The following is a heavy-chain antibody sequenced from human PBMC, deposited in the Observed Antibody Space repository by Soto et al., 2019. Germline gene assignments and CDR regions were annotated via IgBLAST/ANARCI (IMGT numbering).Heavy chain of an antibody. J-gene: IGHJ6*02. CDR3: AKVRPSLGGTGRGAMDV. CDR1: GFTFKTFA. CDR2: ITGFGSTT. Sequence: EVQLLESGGGLVQPGGSLRLCCAASGFTFKTFAMSWVRQAPGKGLEWVAAITGFGSTTYYADSLQGRFTVSRDNSNDTLYLHMDSLRADATAVYYCAKVRPSLGGTGRGAMDVWGQGTTVTVSS. D-gene: IGHD3-16*01. V-gene: IGHV3-23*01.